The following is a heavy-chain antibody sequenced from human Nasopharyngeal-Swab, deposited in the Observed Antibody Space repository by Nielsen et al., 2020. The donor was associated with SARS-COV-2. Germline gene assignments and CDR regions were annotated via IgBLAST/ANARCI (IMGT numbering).Heavy chain of an antibody. CDR2: ISYDGSNK. D-gene: IGHD1-26*01. CDR3: ARGFGGSYWGYDY. V-gene: IGHV3-30*04. J-gene: IGHJ4*02. Sequence: IRQPPGKGLEWVAVISYDGSNKYYADSVKGRFTISRDNSKNTLYLQMNSLRAEDTAVYYCARGFGGSYWGYDYWGQGTLVTVSS.